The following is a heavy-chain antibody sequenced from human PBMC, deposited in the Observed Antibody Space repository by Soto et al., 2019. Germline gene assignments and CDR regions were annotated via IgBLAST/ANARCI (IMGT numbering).Heavy chain of an antibody. CDR3: ARRHYSSTRYYYMDV. CDR1: GGSISSYY. V-gene: IGHV4-59*08. D-gene: IGHD6-13*01. CDR2: IYYSGST. Sequence: SETLSLTCTVSGGSISSYYWSWIRQPPGKGLEWIGYIYYSGSTNYNPSLKSRVTISVDTSKNQFSLKLSSVTAADTAVYYCARRHYSSTRYYYMDVWGKGTPVTVSS. J-gene: IGHJ6*03.